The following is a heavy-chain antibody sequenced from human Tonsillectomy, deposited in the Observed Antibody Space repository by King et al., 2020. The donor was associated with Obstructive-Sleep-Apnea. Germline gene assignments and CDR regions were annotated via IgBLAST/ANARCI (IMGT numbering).Heavy chain of an antibody. CDR1: GGSFSGYY. J-gene: IGHJ4*02. V-gene: IGHV4-34*01. Sequence: VQLQQWGAGLLKPSETLSLTCAVYGGSFSGYYWSWIRQPPGKRLEWIGEINHSGSTNYNPSLKSRVTISVDTSKNQFSLKLSSVTAADTAVYYCARGKKILRFLEQTRKRYFDYWGQGTLVTVSS. D-gene: IGHD3-3*01. CDR2: INHSGST. CDR3: ARGKKILRFLEQTRKRYFDY.